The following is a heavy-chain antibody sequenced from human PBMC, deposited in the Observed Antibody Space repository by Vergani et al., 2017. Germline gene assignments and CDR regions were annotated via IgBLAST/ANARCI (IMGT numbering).Heavy chain of an antibody. CDR2: IIPILGIA. Sequence: QVQLVQSGAEVKKPGSSVKVSCKASGGTFSSYTISWVRQAPAQGLEWMGRIIPILGIANDAKKFQGRVTITADKSTSTAYMELSSLRSEDTAVYYCARQGYCSSTSCYGYYYYYGMDVWGQGTTVTVSS. CDR1: GGTFSSYT. V-gene: IGHV1-69*02. J-gene: IGHJ6*02. CDR3: ARQGYCSSTSCYGYYYYYGMDV. D-gene: IGHD2-2*01.